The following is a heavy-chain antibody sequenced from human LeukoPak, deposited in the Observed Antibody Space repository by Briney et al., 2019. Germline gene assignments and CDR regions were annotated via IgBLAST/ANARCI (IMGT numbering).Heavy chain of an antibody. D-gene: IGHD1-1*01. CDR1: GFTFSSYA. J-gene: IGHJ6*02. CDR2: ISYDGSNK. V-gene: IGHV3-30-3*01. Sequence: PGGSLRLSCAASGFTFSSYAMHWVRQAPGKGLEWVAVISYDGSNKYYADSVKGRFTISRDNSKNTLYLQMNSLRAEDTAVYYCARGGPRYNWNDDYYGMDVWGQGTTVTVTS. CDR3: ARGGPRYNWNDDYYGMDV.